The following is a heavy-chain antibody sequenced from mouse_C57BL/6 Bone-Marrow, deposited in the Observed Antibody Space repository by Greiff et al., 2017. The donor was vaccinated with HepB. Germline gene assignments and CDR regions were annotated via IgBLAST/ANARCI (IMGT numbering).Heavy chain of an antibody. CDR1: GYTFTSYW. V-gene: IGHV1-52*01. Sequence: QVQLQQPGAELVRPGSSVKLSCKASGYTFTSYWMHWVKQRPIQGLEWIGNIDPSDSETHYNQKFKDKATLTVDKSSSTAYMQLSSLTSEDSAVYYFARGGGSSWFAYWGQGTLVTVSA. CDR2: IDPSDSET. CDR3: ARGGGSSWFAY. J-gene: IGHJ3*01.